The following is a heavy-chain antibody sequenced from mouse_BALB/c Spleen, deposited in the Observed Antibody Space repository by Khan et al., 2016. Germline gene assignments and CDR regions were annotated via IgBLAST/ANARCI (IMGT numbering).Heavy chain of an antibody. V-gene: IGHV3-1*02. CDR3: TRGDYYGSGY. Sequence: EVQLQESGPDLVKPSQSLSLTRTVTGYSISSGYSWHWIRQFPGNKLEWMAYIHYSGSTNYNPSLKSRISITRDTSKNQFFLQLISVTTEDTATYYCTRGDYYGSGYWGQGTTLTVSS. CDR2: IHYSGST. CDR1: GYSISSGYS. D-gene: IGHD1-1*01. J-gene: IGHJ2*01.